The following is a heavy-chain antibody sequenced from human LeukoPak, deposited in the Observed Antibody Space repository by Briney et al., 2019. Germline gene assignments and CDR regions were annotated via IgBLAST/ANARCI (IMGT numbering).Heavy chain of an antibody. V-gene: IGHV4-34*01. D-gene: IGHD5-18*01. CDR1: GESFSGYY. Sequence: PSESLSLTWAVYGESFSGYYWSWMRQPPGKGLEWIGEINHSGSTNYNPSLKSRVTISVDTSKNQFSLKLSSVTAADTAVYYCARGRIQLWLSGTYYYYGMDVWGQGTTVTVSS. CDR3: ARGRIQLWLSGTYYYYGMDV. J-gene: IGHJ6*02. CDR2: INHSGST.